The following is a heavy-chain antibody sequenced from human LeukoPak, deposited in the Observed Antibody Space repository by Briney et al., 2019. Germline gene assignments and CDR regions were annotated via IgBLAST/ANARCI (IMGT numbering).Heavy chain of an antibody. CDR2: FSDGTPFFGGGTT. CDR1: GFTVSSNY. V-gene: IGHV3-66*02. D-gene: IGHD2-2*03. Sequence: GVSLRLSCAASGFTVSSNYMRWVRGAPGKALEWVTVFSDGTPFFGGGTTYYTDPVKGRFPISRDNSRNTLYRQMHSLRADDTAFYYCARSGGYLHCPWGNWGQGTLVTV. CDR3: ARSGGYLHCPWGN. J-gene: IGHJ4*02.